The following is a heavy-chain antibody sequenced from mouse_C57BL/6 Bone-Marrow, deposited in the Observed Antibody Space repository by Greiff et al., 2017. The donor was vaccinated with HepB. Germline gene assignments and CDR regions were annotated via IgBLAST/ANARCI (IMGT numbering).Heavy chain of an antibody. D-gene: IGHD2-2*01. J-gene: IGHJ3*01. V-gene: IGHV1-55*01. CDR2: IYPGSGST. CDR3: ARRIYYGYDGAWFAY. CDR1: GYTFTSYW. Sequence: QVQLQQPGAELVKPGASVKMSCKASGYTFTSYWITWVKQRPGQGLEWIGDIYPGSGSTNYNEKFKSKATLTVDTSSSTAYMQLSSLTSEDSAVYYCARRIYYGYDGAWFAYWGQGTLVTVSA.